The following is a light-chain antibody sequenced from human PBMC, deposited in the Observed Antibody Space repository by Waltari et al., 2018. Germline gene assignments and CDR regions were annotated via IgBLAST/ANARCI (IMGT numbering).Light chain of an antibody. V-gene: IGKV3-20*01. CDR1: QSVSRT. J-gene: IGKJ1*01. Sequence: EIVLTQSPGTLSLSPGDRATLSCRASQSVSRTLAWYQQKPGQAPRLLIYDTSSRGAGVPDRFSGSGFGTDFSLTISRLEPEDVAVYYCQKYGTLPATFGQGTKVEIK. CDR3: QKYGTLPAT. CDR2: DTS.